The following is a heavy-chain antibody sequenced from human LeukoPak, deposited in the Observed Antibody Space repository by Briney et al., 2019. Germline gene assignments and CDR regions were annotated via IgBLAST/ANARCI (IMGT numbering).Heavy chain of an antibody. CDR1: GGSISSSSYY. D-gene: IGHD6-13*01. J-gene: IGHJ6*03. CDR3: ARLRPSIAAAGPYYYYYYMDV. Sequence: PSETLSLTCTVSGGSISSSSYYWGWIRQPPGKGLEWIGSIYYSGSTYYNPSLKSRVTISVDTSKNQFSLKLSSVTAADTAVYYCARLRPSIAAAGPYYYYYYMDVWGKGTTVTVSS. CDR2: IYYSGST. V-gene: IGHV4-39*07.